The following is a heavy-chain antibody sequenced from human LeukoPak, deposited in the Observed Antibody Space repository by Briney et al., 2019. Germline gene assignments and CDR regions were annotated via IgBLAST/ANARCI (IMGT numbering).Heavy chain of an antibody. D-gene: IGHD3-10*01. CDR3: ARARFGELSSIFDY. CDR1: GGSISSYY. J-gene: IGHJ4*02. CDR2: IYYSGST. Sequence: SETLSLTCTVSGGSISSYYWSWIRQPPGKGLEWIGYIYYSGSTNYNPSLKSRVTISVGTSKNQFSLKLSSVTAADTAVHYCARARFGELSSIFDYWGQGTLVTVSS. V-gene: IGHV4-59*01.